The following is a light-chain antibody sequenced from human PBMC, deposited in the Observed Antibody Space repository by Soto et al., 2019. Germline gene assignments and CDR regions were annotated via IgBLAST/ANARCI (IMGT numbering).Light chain of an antibody. Sequence: AIKMTQPPSSLSASVGDRVTITCRASQDIRNELGWYQQRPGKAPKALIYGTSNLQSGVPSRFSGSGFGTDFTLTISSLQPEDFATYYCLQDRSYPRTFGQGTKVESK. CDR1: QDIRNE. J-gene: IGKJ1*01. V-gene: IGKV1-6*01. CDR2: GTS. CDR3: LQDRSYPRT.